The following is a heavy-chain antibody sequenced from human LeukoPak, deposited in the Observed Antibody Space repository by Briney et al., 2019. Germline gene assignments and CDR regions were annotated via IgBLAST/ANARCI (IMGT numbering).Heavy chain of an antibody. D-gene: IGHD6-13*01. CDR1: GDSVSNNHYY. CDR2: INHSGST. J-gene: IGHJ4*02. CDR3: ARLAAAGTHRFPFDY. Sequence: SETLSLTCTVSGDSVSNNHYYWAWIRQSPGKGLEWIGEINHSGSTNYNPSLKSRVTISVDTSKNQFSLKLSSVTAADTAVYYCARLAAAGTHRFPFDYWGRGTLVTVSS. V-gene: IGHV4-39*07.